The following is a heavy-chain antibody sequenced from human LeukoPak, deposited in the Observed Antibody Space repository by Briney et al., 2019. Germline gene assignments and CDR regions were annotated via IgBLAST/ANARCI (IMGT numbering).Heavy chain of an antibody. Sequence: PGGSLRLSCAASGFTFSSYGMHWVRQAPGKGLEWVAVISYDGSNKYYADSVKGRFTISRDNSKNTLYLQMNSLRAEDTAVYYCAKDRRVVVPAIRKSNWFDPWGQGTLVTVSS. CDR1: GFTFSSYG. J-gene: IGHJ5*02. CDR2: ISYDGSNK. V-gene: IGHV3-30*18. D-gene: IGHD2-2*01. CDR3: AKDRRVVVPAIRKSNWFDP.